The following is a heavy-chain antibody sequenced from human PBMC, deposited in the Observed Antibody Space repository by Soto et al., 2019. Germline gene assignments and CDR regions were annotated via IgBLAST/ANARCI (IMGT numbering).Heavy chain of an antibody. Sequence: ASVKVSCKASGYTFTSYGISWVRQAPGQGLEWMGWISAYNGNTNYAQKLQGRVTMTTDTSTSTAYMELRSLRSDDTAVYYCARIYCSSTSCYLNKKYYFDYWGQGTLVTV. CDR1: GYTFTSYG. V-gene: IGHV1-18*04. CDR2: ISAYNGNT. CDR3: ARIYCSSTSCYLNKKYYFDY. J-gene: IGHJ4*02. D-gene: IGHD2-2*01.